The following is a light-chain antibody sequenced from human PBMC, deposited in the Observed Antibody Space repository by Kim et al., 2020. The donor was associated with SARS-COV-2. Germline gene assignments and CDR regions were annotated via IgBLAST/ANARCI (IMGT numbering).Light chain of an antibody. V-gene: IGLV3-1*01. CDR1: KLGDKY. Sequence: VSPGQTASITFSGDKLGDKYASWYQQKPGQSPVVVIFRDNRRPSGFPERFSGSNSGNTATLTISGTQAMDEADYYCQAWDSSIYVFGTGTKVTVL. CDR3: QAWDSSIYV. J-gene: IGLJ1*01. CDR2: RDN.